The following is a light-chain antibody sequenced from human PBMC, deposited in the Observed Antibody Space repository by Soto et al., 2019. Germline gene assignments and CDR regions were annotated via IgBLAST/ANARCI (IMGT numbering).Light chain of an antibody. Sequence: EIVLTQSPATLSLSPGDTATLSCRASQSVSSYLAWYQHKPGQAPRLLIYNASNRATGIPARFSGSGSGTDFTLTISSLQPEDSAVYYCQQRGNWPPGSTFGGGTKVEIK. CDR2: NAS. CDR1: QSVSSY. CDR3: QQRGNWPPGST. V-gene: IGKV3-11*01. J-gene: IGKJ4*01.